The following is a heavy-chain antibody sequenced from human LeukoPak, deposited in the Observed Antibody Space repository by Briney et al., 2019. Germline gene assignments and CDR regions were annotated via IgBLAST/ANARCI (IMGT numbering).Heavy chain of an antibody. Sequence: PGGSLRLSCAASGNYWMHWVRQAPGKGLEWVSVISGSNGNTYYADSVKGRFTISRDISTDTLWLQMDSLRTEDTAVYYCAKGPLRGTAAAIDYWGQGTLVTVSS. V-gene: IGHV3-23*01. CDR3: AKGPLRGTAAAIDY. D-gene: IGHD2-2*01. J-gene: IGHJ4*02. CDR2: ISGSNGNT. CDR1: GNYW.